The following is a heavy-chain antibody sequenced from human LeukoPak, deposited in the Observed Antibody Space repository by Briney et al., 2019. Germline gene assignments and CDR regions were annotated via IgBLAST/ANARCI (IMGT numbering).Heavy chain of an antibody. CDR2: IYYSGST. CDR3: ARHNNPYDSSGYYSD. V-gene: IGHV4-39*01. J-gene: IGHJ4*02. D-gene: IGHD3-22*01. CDR1: GGSISSSSYY. Sequence: SETLSLTCTVSGGSISSSSYYWGWIRQPPGKGLEWIGSIYYSGSTYYNPSLKSRVTISVDTSKNQFSLKLSSVTAADTAVYYCARHNNPYDSSGYYSDWGQGTLVTVSS.